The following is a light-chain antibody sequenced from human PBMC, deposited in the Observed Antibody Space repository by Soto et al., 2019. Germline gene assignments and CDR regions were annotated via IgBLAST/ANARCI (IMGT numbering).Light chain of an antibody. Sequence: EIVLSQSPGTLSLSPGERVTLSCRASQILSSSYLAWYQQKPGQAPRLLIYGASSRATDIPDRFSGSGSGTDFTLTINSLEPEDFAVYYCQQYDSSPYTFARGTKLEIK. J-gene: IGKJ2*01. CDR1: QILSSSY. CDR3: QQYDSSPYT. V-gene: IGKV3-20*01. CDR2: GAS.